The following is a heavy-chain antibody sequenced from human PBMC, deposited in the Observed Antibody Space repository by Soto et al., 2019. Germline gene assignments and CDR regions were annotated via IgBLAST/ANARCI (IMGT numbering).Heavy chain of an antibody. CDR3: ARAPKLLWSRVNFDY. V-gene: IGHV4-34*01. Sequence: PSETLSLTCAVYGGSFSGYYWSWIRQPPGKGLEWIGEINHSGSTNYNPSLKSRVTISVDTSKNQFSLKLSSVTAADTAVYYCARAPKLLWSRVNFDYWGQGTLVTVSS. CDR2: INHSGST. J-gene: IGHJ4*02. D-gene: IGHD3-10*01. CDR1: GGSFSGYY.